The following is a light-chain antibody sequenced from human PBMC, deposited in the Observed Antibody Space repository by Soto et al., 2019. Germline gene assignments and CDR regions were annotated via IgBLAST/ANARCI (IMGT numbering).Light chain of an antibody. CDR2: DAS. CDR3: QQYTSYPCT. CDR1: QSISSW. V-gene: IGKV1-5*01. J-gene: IGKJ1*01. Sequence: DIQMTQSPSTLSASVGDRVTITCRASQSISSWLAWYQQKPGKAPKLLIYDASSLESGVPSRFSGSGSGTEFTLAISSLQPDDFATYYCQQYTSYPCTFGQGTKVEIK.